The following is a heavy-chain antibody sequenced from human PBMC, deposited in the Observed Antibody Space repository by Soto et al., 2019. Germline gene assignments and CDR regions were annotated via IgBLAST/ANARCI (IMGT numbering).Heavy chain of an antibody. CDR2: IVVDSGNT. CDR3: AADSPNLSGYFDY. D-gene: IGHD2-8*01. Sequence: SVKVSCKASGFTFTSSAVQWVRQARGQRLEWIGWIVVDSGNTNYAQKFQERVTITRDMSTSTAYMELSSLRSEDTAVYYCAADSPNLSGYFDYWGQGTLVTVSS. V-gene: IGHV1-58*01. J-gene: IGHJ4*02. CDR1: GFTFTSSA.